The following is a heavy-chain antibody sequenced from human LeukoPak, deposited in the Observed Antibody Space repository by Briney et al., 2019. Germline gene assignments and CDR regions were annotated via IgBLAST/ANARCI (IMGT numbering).Heavy chain of an antibody. V-gene: IGHV3-48*01. J-gene: IGHJ6*03. CDR1: GFTFSSYE. D-gene: IGHD4-11*01. Sequence: GGSLRLSCAASGFTFSSYEMNWVRQAPGKGLGWVSYISSSSSTIYYADSVKGRFTISRDNAKNSLYLQMNSLRAEDTAVYYCARDPTVSRYYYYYYMDVWGKGTTVTVSS. CDR3: ARDPTVSRYYYYYYMDV. CDR2: ISSSSSTI.